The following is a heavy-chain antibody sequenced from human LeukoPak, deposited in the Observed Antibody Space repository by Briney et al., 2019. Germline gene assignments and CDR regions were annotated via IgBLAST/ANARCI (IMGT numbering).Heavy chain of an antibody. CDR1: GFSFISYG. J-gene: IGHJ4*02. CDR2: ISDDGRSK. D-gene: IGHD4-17*01. V-gene: IGHV3-30*18. CDR3: AKRPSDYGDYVSYFDY. Sequence: GGSLRLSCAASGFSFISYGMHWVRQAPGKGLEWVGVISDDGRSKDYADSVKGRFTISRDNSKDTLYLQMNSLRDEDTAVYYCAKRPSDYGDYVSYFDYWGQGTLVAVSS.